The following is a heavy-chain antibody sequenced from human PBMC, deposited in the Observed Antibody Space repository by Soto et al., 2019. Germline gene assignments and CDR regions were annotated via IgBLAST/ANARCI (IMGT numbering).Heavy chain of an antibody. D-gene: IGHD3-3*01. Sequence: EVQLLESGGGLVQPGGSLRLSCAASGFTFSSYAMSWVRQAPGKGLEWVSAISGSGGSTYYADSVKGRFTISRDNSKNTLYLQMNSLRAYDTDVYYCAKDLPYYDLGLPYQDYYYYYMDVWGKGTTVTVSS. CDR1: GFTFSSYA. J-gene: IGHJ6*03. V-gene: IGHV3-23*01. CDR2: ISGSGGST. CDR3: AKDLPYYDLGLPYQDYYYYYMDV.